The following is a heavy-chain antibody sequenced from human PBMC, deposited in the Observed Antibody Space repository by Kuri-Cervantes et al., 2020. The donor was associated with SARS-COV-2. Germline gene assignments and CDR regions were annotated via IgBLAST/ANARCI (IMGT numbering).Heavy chain of an antibody. D-gene: IGHD6-13*01. CDR1: GFTFSNYA. CDR2: IWYDGKNE. J-gene: IGHJ4*02. V-gene: IGHV3-33*08. Sequence: LSLTCVASGFTFSNYAIHWVRQAPGKGLEWVAVIWYDGKNEYYAGSVKGRFTISRDNSKNTLYLQMNSLRAEDTAVYYCARGYEARYSSSWYLDYWGQGTLVTVSS. CDR3: ARGYEARYSSSWYLDY.